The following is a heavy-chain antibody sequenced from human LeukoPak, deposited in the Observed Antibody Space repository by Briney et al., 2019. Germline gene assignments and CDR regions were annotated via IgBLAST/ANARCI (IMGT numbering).Heavy chain of an antibody. V-gene: IGHV1-8*03. CDR2: MNPNSGNT. D-gene: IGHD6-6*01. J-gene: IGHJ6*03. CDR3: ARGGSIAASYYYYYYMDV. CDR1: GYTFTSYD. Sequence: ASVKVSCKASGYTFTSYDINWVRQATGQGLEWMGWMNPNSGNTGYAQKFQGRVTITRNTSISTAYMELSSLRSEDTAVYYCARGGSIAASYYYYYYMDVWGKGTTVTVSS.